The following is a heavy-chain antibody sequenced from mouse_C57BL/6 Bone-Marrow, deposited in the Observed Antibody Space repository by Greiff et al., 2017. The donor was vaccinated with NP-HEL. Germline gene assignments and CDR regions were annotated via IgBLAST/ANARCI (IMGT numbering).Heavy chain of an antibody. CDR1: GYTFTSYW. CDR3: ASDDSKMGMDY. CDR2: IYPGSGST. Sequence: VQLQQSGAELVKPGASVKMSCKASGYTFTSYWITWVKQRPGQGLEWIGDIYPGSGSTNYNEKFKSKATLTVDTSSSTAYMQLSSLTSEDSAVYYCASDDSKMGMDYWGQGTSVTVSS. D-gene: IGHD2-5*01. J-gene: IGHJ4*01. V-gene: IGHV1-55*01.